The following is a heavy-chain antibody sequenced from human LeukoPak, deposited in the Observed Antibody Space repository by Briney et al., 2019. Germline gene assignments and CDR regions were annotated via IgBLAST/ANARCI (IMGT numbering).Heavy chain of an antibody. V-gene: IGHV3-23*01. J-gene: IGHJ4*02. CDR3: VKGFVHPTYYFDY. Sequence: PGGSLRLSCAASGFTFSNYAMMWARQAPGERLEWVSSITGSGDGTYYADSVRRRFTISRDNSENTLYLQLNSLRAEDTAVYFCVKGFVHPTYYFDYWGQGTLVTVSS. CDR2: ITGSGDGT. CDR1: GFTFSNYA. D-gene: IGHD3-10*01.